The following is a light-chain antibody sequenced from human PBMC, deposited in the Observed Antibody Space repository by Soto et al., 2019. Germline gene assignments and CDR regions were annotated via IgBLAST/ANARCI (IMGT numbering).Light chain of an antibody. V-gene: IGKV3-11*01. J-gene: IGKJ5*01. Sequence: EIVLTQSPATLSLSPGESATLSCRASQSFSSYLAWYQQKPGQPPRLLVYDASNRATGIPVRFSGSGSGTDFTLTISSLEPEDFAVYYCQQRSTRPAGITFGQGTRLEIK. CDR3: QQRSTRPAGIT. CDR1: QSFSSY. CDR2: DAS.